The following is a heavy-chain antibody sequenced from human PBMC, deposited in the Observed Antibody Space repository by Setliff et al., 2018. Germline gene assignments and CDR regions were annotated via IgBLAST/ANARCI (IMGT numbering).Heavy chain of an antibody. V-gene: IGHV4-61*02. Sequence: PSETLSLTCTVSGGSVSSRSFYWSWIRQPAGKPLGWIGRMYSDGSTIYNPSLKGRVTISEDTSKNQFSLTLSSVTAADTAIYYCARMSGFLYIDVWGKGTTVTVSS. J-gene: IGHJ6*03. CDR3: ARMSGFLYIDV. D-gene: IGHD1-26*01. CDR2: MYSDGST. CDR1: GGSVSSRSFY.